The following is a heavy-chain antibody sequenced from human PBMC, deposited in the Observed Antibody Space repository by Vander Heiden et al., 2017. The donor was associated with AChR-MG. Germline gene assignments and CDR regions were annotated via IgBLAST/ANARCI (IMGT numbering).Heavy chain of an antibody. V-gene: IGHV1-69*01. CDR3: ARDLWYNYGSGSRRYYYYMDV. CDR2: IIPIFGTA. CDR1: GGTFSSYA. Sequence: QVQLVQSGAEVKKPGSSVKVSCKASGGTFSSYAISWVRQAPGQGLEWMGGIIPIFGTANYAQKFQGRVTITADESTSTAYMELSSLRSEDTAVYYCARDLWYNYGSGSRRYYYYMDVWGKGTTVTVSS. D-gene: IGHD3-10*01. J-gene: IGHJ6*03.